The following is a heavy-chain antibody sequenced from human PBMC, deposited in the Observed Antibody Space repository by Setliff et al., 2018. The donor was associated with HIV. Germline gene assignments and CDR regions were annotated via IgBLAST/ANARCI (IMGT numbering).Heavy chain of an antibody. CDR1: GGSMSRFY. CDR3: ARAEGDAYNSLPYFDS. Sequence: KPSETLSLTCTVSGGSMSRFYWTWIRQPPGKGLEWIGFVYPTGSINYSPSFRGRLTISLDTSENQFSLHLTSVTAADTAVYYCARAEGDAYNSLPYFDSWGPGALVTVSS. V-gene: IGHV4-59*01. CDR2: VYPTGSI. J-gene: IGHJ4*02. D-gene: IGHD1-1*01.